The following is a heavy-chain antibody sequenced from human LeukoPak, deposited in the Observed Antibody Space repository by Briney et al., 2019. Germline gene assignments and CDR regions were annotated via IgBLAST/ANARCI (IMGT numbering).Heavy chain of an antibody. J-gene: IGHJ4*02. V-gene: IGHV4-39*01. CDR2: IYYSGRT. Sequence: LEWIGSIYYSGRTYYNPSLQSRVTIATDAAKFQFSLKLSSVTAADTAVYYCASLPNHERDYWGQGTLVTVSS. D-gene: IGHD1-1*01. CDR3: ASLPNHERDY.